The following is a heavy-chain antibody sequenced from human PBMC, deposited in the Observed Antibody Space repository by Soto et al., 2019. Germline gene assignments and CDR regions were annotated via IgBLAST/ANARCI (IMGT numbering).Heavy chain of an antibody. CDR3: AKELWFGELLPKYYYYYYGMDV. D-gene: IGHD3-10*01. CDR2: ISYDGSNK. CDR1: GFTFSSYG. Sequence: QVQLVESGGGVVQPGRSLRLSCAASGFTFSSYGMHWVRQAPGKGLEWVAVISYDGSNKYYADSVKGRFTISRDNSKNTLYLQMNSLRAEDTAVYYCAKELWFGELLPKYYYYYYGMDVWGQGTTVTVSS. J-gene: IGHJ6*02. V-gene: IGHV3-30*18.